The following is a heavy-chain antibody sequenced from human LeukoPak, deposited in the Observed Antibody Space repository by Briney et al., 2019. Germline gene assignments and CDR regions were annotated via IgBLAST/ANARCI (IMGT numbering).Heavy chain of an antibody. CDR3: ARDHCSSTSCYTGYYYYYMDV. V-gene: IGHV3-48*01. J-gene: IGHJ6*03. D-gene: IGHD2-2*02. Sequence: PGGSLRLSCAASGFTFSSYSMNWVRQAPGKGLEWVSYISSSSSTIYYADSVKGRFTISRDNAKNSLYLQMNSLRAEDTAVYYCARDHCSSTSCYTGYYYYYMDVWGKGTTVTVSS. CDR2: ISSSSSTI. CDR1: GFTFSSYS.